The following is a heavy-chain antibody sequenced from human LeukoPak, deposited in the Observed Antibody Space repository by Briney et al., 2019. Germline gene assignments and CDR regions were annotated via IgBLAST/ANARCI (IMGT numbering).Heavy chain of an antibody. D-gene: IGHD2-15*01. CDR1: GGSISSYY. Sequence: SETLSLTCTVSGGSISSYYWSWIRQPPGKGLEWIGYIYYSGSTNYNPSLKSRVTISVDTSKNQFSLKLSSVTAADTAVYYCARDHLVVVVAATSWFDPWGQGTLVTVSS. CDR3: ARDHLVVVVAATSWFDP. CDR2: IYYSGST. V-gene: IGHV4-59*01. J-gene: IGHJ5*02.